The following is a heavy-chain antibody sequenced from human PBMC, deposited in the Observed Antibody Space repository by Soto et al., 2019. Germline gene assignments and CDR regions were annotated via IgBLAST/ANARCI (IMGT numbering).Heavy chain of an antibody. D-gene: IGHD4-17*01. J-gene: IGHJ5*02. CDR3: ARNWAYGGNSWGLYNWFDP. CDR1: GFTFSSYW. V-gene: IGHV3-7*05. CDR2: IKQDGSEK. Sequence: PGGSLRLSCAASGFTFSSYWMSWVRQAPGKGLEWVANIKQDGSEKYYVDSVKGRFTISRDNAKNSLYLQMNSLRAEDTAVYYCARNWAYGGNSWGLYNWFDPWGQGTLVTVSS.